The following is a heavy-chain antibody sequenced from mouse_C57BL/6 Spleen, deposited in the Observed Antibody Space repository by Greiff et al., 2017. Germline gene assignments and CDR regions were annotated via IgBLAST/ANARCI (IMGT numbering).Heavy chain of an antibody. J-gene: IGHJ2*01. CDR2: IHPYSGST. CDR3: ARKEAYYSNPDY. Sequence: QVQLQQPGAELVKPGASVTLSCKASGYTFTSYCMHWVKQSPGQGLEWIGMIHPYSGSTNYNEKFKSKATLTVDKSSSTAYMQLSSLASEDSAVYYCARKEAYYSNPDYWGQGTTLTVSS. CDR1: GYTFTSYC. D-gene: IGHD2-5*01. V-gene: IGHV1-64*01.